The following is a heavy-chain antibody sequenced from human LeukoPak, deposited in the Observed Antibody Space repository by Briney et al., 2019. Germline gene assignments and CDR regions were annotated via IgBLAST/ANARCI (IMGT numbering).Heavy chain of an antibody. J-gene: IGHJ4*02. V-gene: IGHV3-30-3*01. CDR1: GFNFSSHA. D-gene: IGHD6-13*01. Sequence: GGSLRLSCAASGFNFSSHAMHWVRQAPGKGLEWVAVMSYDGTKQYYADSAKGRFTISRDNSKSTLYLQMNSLRTEDTAVYYCARDIAATGTYTDYWGQGTLVAVSS. CDR3: ARDIAATGTYTDY. CDR2: MSYDGTKQ.